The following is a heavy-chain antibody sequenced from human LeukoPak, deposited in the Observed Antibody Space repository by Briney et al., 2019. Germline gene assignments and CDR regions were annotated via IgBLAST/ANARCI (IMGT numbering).Heavy chain of an antibody. CDR2: ISYDGSNE. CDR3: ARGITMVRGVIKGPAFDI. V-gene: IGHV3-30*04. J-gene: IGHJ3*02. Sequence: PGGSLRLSCAASGFTFSSYVMHWVRQAPGKGLEWVAIISYDGSNEYYADSVKGRFTISRDNSKNTLYLQMNSPRAADTAVYYCARGITMVRGVIKGPAFDIWGQGTMVTVSS. CDR1: GFTFSSYV. D-gene: IGHD3-10*01.